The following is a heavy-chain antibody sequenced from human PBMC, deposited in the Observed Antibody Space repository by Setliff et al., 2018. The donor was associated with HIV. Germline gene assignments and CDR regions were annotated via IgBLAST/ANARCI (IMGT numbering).Heavy chain of an antibody. D-gene: IGHD4-17*01. CDR3: VRVDYGDYDFDY. CDR2: IYHSGST. V-gene: IGHV4-38-2*02. J-gene: IGHJ4*02. CDR1: GHSITSDYQ. Sequence: SETLSLTCTVSGHSITSDYQWGWIRQPPGKGLEWIGSIYHSGSTYYNPSLKSRVTISVDTTKSQISLKLITVTAADTAVFYCVRVDYGDYDFDYWGQGTLVTVSS.